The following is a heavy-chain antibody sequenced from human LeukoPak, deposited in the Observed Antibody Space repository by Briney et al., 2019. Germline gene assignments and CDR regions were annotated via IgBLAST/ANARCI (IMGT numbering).Heavy chain of an antibody. CDR2: IIPIFGTA. CDR1: GGTFSSYA. V-gene: IGHV1-69*13. CDR3: ASTAPPSVHSSSWYYLFY. J-gene: IGHJ4*02. D-gene: IGHD6-13*01. Sequence: SVKVSCKASGGTFSSYAISWVRQAPGQGLEWMGGIIPIFGTANYTQKFQGRVTITADESTSTAYMELSSLRSEDTAVYYCASTAPPSVHSSSWYYLFYWGQGTLVTVSS.